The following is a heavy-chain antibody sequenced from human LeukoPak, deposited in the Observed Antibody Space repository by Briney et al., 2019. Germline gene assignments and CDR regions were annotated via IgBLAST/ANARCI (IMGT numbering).Heavy chain of an antibody. V-gene: IGHV4-59*01. Sequence: SETLSLTCTVSGGSISSYYWSWIRQPPGKGLEWIGYIYYSGSTNYNPSLKSRVTISVDTSKNQFSLKLSSVTAADTAVYYCARALTYSSGYYSDAFDIWGQGTMVTVSS. CDR2: IYYSGST. CDR1: GGSISSYY. D-gene: IGHD3-22*01. CDR3: ARALTYSSGYYSDAFDI. J-gene: IGHJ3*02.